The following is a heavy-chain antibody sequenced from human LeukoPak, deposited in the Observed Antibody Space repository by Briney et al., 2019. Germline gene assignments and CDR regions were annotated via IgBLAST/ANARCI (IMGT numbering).Heavy chain of an antibody. V-gene: IGHV1-8*01. J-gene: IGHJ4*02. Sequence: ASVKVSCKASGYTFTSYDINWVRQATGQGLEWMGWMNPNSGNTGYAQKFQGRVTMTRNTSISTAYMELSSLRSEDTAVYYCARGWNTYDILTGYYLCYWGQGTLVTVSS. D-gene: IGHD3-9*01. CDR1: GYTFTSYD. CDR2: MNPNSGNT. CDR3: ARGWNTYDILTGYYLCY.